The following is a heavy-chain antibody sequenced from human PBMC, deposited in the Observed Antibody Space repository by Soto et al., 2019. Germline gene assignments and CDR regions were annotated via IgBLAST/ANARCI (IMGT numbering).Heavy chain of an antibody. D-gene: IGHD6-19*01. Sequence: PGGSLILSCAVSGFTFSGYSMNWVRQAPGKGLEWVSYISSSTSTIYYADSLKGRFTISRDNDKNSLYLQMNSLRDEDTAVYYCARGGASSGWIGFYYYAMDVWGQGTTVTVSS. V-gene: IGHV3-48*02. CDR2: ISSSTSTI. CDR1: GFTFSGYS. CDR3: ARGGASSGWIGFYYYAMDV. J-gene: IGHJ6*02.